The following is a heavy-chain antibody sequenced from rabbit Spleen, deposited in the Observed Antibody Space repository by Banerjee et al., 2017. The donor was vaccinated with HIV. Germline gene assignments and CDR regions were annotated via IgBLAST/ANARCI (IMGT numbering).Heavy chain of an antibody. J-gene: IGHJ4*01. Sequence: QEQLEESGGGLVKPEGSLKLSCTASRFSFSNKAVMCWVRQAPGKGLEWIACINAITGKAVYASWAKGRFTFSKTSSTTVTLQMTSLTAADTATYFCARDSAAMTMVITGFYFNLWGPGTLVTVS. D-gene: IGHD2-1*01. CDR3: ARDSAAMTMVITGFYFNL. V-gene: IGHV1S45*01. CDR2: INAITGKA. CDR1: RFSFSNKAV.